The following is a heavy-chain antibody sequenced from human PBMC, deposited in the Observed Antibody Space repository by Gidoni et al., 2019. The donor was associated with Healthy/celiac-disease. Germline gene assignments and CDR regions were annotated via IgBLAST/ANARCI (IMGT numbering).Heavy chain of an antibody. J-gene: IGHJ3*02. CDR2: IYYSGST. D-gene: IGHD3-3*01. V-gene: IGHV4-59*01. Sequence: QVQLQESGPGLVKPSETLSLTCTVSGVSISSYYWSWIRQPPGKGLEWIGYIYYSGSTNYNPSLESRVTISVDTSKNQFSLKLSSVTAADTAVYYCARDSEYDPAFDIWGQGTMVTVSS. CDR1: GVSISSYY. CDR3: ARDSEYDPAFDI.